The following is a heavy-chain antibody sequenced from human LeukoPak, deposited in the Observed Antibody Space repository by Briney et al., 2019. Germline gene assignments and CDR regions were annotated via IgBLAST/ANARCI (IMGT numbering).Heavy chain of an antibody. CDR3: ARVGYYDRASVDY. CDR2: INPNSGGT. V-gene: IGHV1-2*02. CDR1: GYTFTSYG. Sequence: ASVKVSCKASGYTFTSYGISWVRQAPGQGLEWMGWINPNSGGTNYAQKFQGRVTMTRDTSISTAYMELSRLRSDDTAVYYCARVGYYDRASVDYWGQGTLVTVSS. D-gene: IGHD3-22*01. J-gene: IGHJ4*02.